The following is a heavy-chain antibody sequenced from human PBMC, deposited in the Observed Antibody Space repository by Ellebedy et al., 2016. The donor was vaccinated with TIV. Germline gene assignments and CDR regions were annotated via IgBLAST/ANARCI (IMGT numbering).Heavy chain of an antibody. CDR2: IVVGSGNT. J-gene: IGHJ4*02. V-gene: IGHV1-58*02. CDR3: AAKGSNYLDY. Sequence: ASVKVSCKASGYTFTSYAMNWVRQARGQRLEWIGWIVVGSGNTNYAQKFQERVTITRDMSTSTAYMELSSLRSEDTAVYYCAAKGSNYLDYWGQGTLVTVSS. CDR1: GYTFTSYA. D-gene: IGHD3-10*01.